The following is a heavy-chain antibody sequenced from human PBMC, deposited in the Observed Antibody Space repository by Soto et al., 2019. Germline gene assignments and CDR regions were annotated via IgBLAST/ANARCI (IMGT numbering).Heavy chain of an antibody. J-gene: IGHJ4*02. CDR2: VSGDTGNT. V-gene: IGHV3-23*01. D-gene: IGHD2-21*01. CDR1: GFTFRSYA. CDR3: AKHTYSTTPGEFDF. Sequence: GGSLRLSCAGSGFTFRSYAMTWVRQAPGKGLEWVSTVSGDTGNTHYADSVKGRFTISRDNSKNTLYLQMSGLRAEDTAVYYCAKHTYSTTPGEFDFWGQGTLVTVSS.